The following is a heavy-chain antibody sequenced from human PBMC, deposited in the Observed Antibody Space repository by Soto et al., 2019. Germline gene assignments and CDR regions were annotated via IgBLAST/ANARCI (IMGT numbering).Heavy chain of an antibody. V-gene: IGHV3-11*01. CDR2: IIGSGIIT. J-gene: IGHJ4*02. Sequence: PGGSLRLSCASSGFTCSDYYMSWIRQAPGKVLDLVSYIIGSGIITSXXDSVKGRXXISRYNAKNSXYLQMXSLIADDTAVYYCARAPRVSDYWCQGTQVTVSS. CDR3: ARAPRVSDY. CDR1: GFTCSDYY.